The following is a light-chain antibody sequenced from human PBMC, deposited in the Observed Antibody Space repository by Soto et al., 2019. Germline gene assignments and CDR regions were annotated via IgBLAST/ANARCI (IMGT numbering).Light chain of an antibody. V-gene: IGLV2-11*01. J-gene: IGLJ1*01. CDR3: CSYAGSVYV. Sequence: QSALAQPRSVSGSPGQSVTISCTGTSSDVGGFNSVSWYQQHPGKAPKLMIYDVNKRPSGVPDRFSGSKSGSTASLTISGLQAEDEADYYCCSYAGSVYVFGTGTKVTVL. CDR2: DVN. CDR1: SSDVGGFNS.